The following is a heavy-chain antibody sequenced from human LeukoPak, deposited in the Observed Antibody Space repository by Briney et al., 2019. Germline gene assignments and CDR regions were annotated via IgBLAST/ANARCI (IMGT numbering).Heavy chain of an antibody. Sequence: SGGSLRLSCAASGFTFSGYSMNWVRQAPGKGLEWVSSITSGSSYTYYADSVKGRFTISRDNAKNSLYLQMNSLRAEDTAVYYCAKDRTLYGDYLLADYWGQGTLVTVSS. D-gene: IGHD4-17*01. V-gene: IGHV3-21*04. CDR3: AKDRTLYGDYLLADY. CDR2: ITSGSSYT. CDR1: GFTFSGYS. J-gene: IGHJ4*02.